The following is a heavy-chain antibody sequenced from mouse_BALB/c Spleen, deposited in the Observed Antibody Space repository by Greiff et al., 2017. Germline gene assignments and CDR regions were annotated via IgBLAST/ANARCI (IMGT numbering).Heavy chain of an antibody. Sequence: EVQRVESGPSLVKPSQTLSLTCSVTGDSITSGYWNWIRKFPGNKLEYMGYISYSGSTYYNPSLKSRISITRDTSKNQYYLQLNSVTTEDTATYYCARSAYYGKPSGFAYWGQGTLVTVSA. J-gene: IGHJ3*01. D-gene: IGHD2-10*01. V-gene: IGHV3-8*02. CDR3: ARSAYYGKPSGFAY. CDR2: ISYSGST. CDR1: GDSITSGY.